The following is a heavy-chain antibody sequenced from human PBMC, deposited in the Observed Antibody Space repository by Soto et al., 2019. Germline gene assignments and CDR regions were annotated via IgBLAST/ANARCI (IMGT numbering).Heavy chain of an antibody. CDR3: ARGSVVVPAARESDLDY. Sequence: ASVKVSCKASGYTFISCGISWVRQAPGQGFEWMGLINTNGGSTNYAQKLQARVTMTRDTSTSTVYMELSSLRSEDTAVYYCARGSVVVPAARESDLDYWGQGTLVTVSS. CDR1: GYTFISCG. V-gene: IGHV1-46*01. CDR2: INTNGGST. J-gene: IGHJ4*02. D-gene: IGHD2-2*01.